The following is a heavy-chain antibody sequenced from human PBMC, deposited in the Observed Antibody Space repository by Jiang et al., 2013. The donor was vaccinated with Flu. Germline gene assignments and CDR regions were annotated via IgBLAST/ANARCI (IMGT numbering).Heavy chain of an antibody. CDR1: GFSLSTSGMC. CDR2: IDWDDDK. J-gene: IGHJ6*02. CDR3: ARIPQYSSSWYQWGSYYYYGMDV. V-gene: IGHV2-70*11. D-gene: IGHD6-13*01. Sequence: KPTQTLTLTCTFSGFSLSTSGMCVSWIRQPPGKALEWLARIDWDDDKYYSTSLKTRLTISKDTSKNQVVLTMTNMDPVDTATYYCARIPQYSSSWYQWGSYYYYGMDVWGQGTTGHRLL.